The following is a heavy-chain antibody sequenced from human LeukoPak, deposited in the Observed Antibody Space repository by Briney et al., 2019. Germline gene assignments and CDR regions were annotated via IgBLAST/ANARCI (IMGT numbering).Heavy chain of an antibody. Sequence: ASVKVSCKASGGTFSSYAISWGRQAPGQGLEWMGRIIPILGIANYAQKFQGRVTITADKSTSTAYMELSSLRSEDTAVYYCARDDYGLNWFDPWGQGTLVTVSS. J-gene: IGHJ5*02. D-gene: IGHD4-17*01. CDR3: ARDDYGLNWFDP. CDR2: IIPILGIA. CDR1: GGTFSSYA. V-gene: IGHV1-69*04.